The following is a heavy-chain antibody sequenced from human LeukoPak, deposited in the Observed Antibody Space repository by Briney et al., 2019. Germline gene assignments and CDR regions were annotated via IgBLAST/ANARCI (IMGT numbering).Heavy chain of an antibody. CDR1: GFTFRSYW. V-gene: IGHV3-7*01. J-gene: IGHJ4*02. CDR2: IKQDGSEK. Sequence: PGGSLRLSCAASGFTFRSYWMSWVRQAPGKGLEWVANIKQDGSEKYYVDSVKGRFTISRDNAKNSVYLQMNSLRAEDTAVYYCASDGHPFESRGQGARVTVSS. CDR3: ASDGHPFES.